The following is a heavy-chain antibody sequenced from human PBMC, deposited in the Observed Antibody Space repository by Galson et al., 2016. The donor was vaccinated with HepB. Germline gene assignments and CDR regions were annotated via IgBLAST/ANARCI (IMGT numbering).Heavy chain of an antibody. CDR1: GFTFSNYA. CDR2: IIASGDYA. V-gene: IGHV3-23*01. J-gene: IGHJ4*02. D-gene: IGHD3-22*01. CDR3: AKNSSGGQRAPLDS. Sequence: SLRLSCAAPGFTFSNYAMSWVRQAPGGGLEWVSTIIASGDYAYYANSVKGRFTLSKDISKNTLYLQMNTLRVEDTAIYYCAKNSSGGQRAPLDSWGQGTLVTVSS.